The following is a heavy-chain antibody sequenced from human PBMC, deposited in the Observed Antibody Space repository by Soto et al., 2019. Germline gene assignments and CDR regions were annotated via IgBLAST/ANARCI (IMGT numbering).Heavy chain of an antibody. V-gene: IGHV3-11*01. D-gene: IGHD6-13*01. CDR2: ISCSGSTI. CDR1: GFTFSDYY. Sequence: GGSLRLSCAASGFTFSDYYMSWIRQAPGKGLEWVSYISCSGSTIYYADSVKGRFTISRDNAKNSLYLQMNSLRAEDTAVYYCARDPPQGEQLVRGWFDPWGQGTLVTVSS. J-gene: IGHJ5*02. CDR3: ARDPPQGEQLVRGWFDP.